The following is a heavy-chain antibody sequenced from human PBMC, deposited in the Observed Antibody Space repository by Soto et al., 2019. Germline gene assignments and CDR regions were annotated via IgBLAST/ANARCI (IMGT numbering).Heavy chain of an antibody. CDR1: GYTFTSYA. J-gene: IGHJ5*02. D-gene: IGHD3-22*01. CDR3: ARSWYYDSSGRNWFDP. V-gene: IGHV1-3*01. CDR2: INAGNGNT. Sequence: QVQLVQSGAEVKKPGASVKVSCKASGYTFTSYAMHWVRQAPGQRLEWMGWINAGNGNTKYSQKFQGRVTITRDTYASTAYMELSSLRSEDTAVYYCARSWYYDSSGRNWFDPWGQGNLVTVSS.